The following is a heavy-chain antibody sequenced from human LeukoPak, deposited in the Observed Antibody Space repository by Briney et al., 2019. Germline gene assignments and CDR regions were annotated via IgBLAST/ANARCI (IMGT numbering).Heavy chain of an antibody. CDR3: ARERFYSSGSKSNRVDY. V-gene: IGHV1-2*02. J-gene: IGHJ4*02. Sequence: ASVKVSCKASGYTFSGYYMHWVRQAPGQGLEWMGWINPDSGGTNSGQNFQGRVTMTRDTAINTAYMELSRLRSDDTAVYYCARERFYSSGSKSNRVDYWGQGTLVTVSS. D-gene: IGHD6-19*01. CDR2: INPDSGGT. CDR1: GYTFSGYY.